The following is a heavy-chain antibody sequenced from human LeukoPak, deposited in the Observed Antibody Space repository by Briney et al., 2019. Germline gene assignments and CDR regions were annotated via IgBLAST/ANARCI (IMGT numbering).Heavy chain of an antibody. CDR3: ARDHAYGSGSYYRGRFDY. J-gene: IGHJ4*02. CDR1: GYTFTSYY. V-gene: IGHV1-46*01. CDR2: INPSGGST. D-gene: IGHD3-10*01. Sequence: ASVTVSCKASGYTFTSYYMHWVRQAPGQGLEWMGIINPSGGSTSYAQKFQGRVTMTRDTSTSTVYMELSSLRSEDTAVYYCARDHAYGSGSYYRGRFDYWGQGTLVTVSS.